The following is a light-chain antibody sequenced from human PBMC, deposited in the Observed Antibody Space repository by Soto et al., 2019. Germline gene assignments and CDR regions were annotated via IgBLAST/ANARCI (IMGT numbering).Light chain of an antibody. J-gene: IGLJ1*01. CDR1: SSDVGRYNY. CDR2: EVS. Sequence: SVLTQPASVSGSPEQSITISSTGPSSDVGRYNYVSWYQQHPGKTPKLIIYEVSNRPSGVSNRFSGSKSGNTASLTISGLQAEDEGDYYCNSYTTNSTQVFGTGTKVTVL. CDR3: NSYTTNSTQV. V-gene: IGLV2-14*01.